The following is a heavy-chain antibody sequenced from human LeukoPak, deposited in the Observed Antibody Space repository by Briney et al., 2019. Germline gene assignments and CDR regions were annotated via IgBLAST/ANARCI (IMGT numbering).Heavy chain of an antibody. J-gene: IGHJ3*02. D-gene: IGHD3/OR15-3a*01. CDR3: ARGGPDAFDI. V-gene: IGHV4-61*01. Sequence: SETLSLTCTVSGRSISSSSYYWSWIRQPPGKGLEWIGYIYYSGSTNYNPSLKSRVTISVDTSKNQFSLKLSSVTAADTAVYYCARGGPDAFDIWGQGTMVTVSS. CDR2: IYYSGST. CDR1: GRSISSSSYY.